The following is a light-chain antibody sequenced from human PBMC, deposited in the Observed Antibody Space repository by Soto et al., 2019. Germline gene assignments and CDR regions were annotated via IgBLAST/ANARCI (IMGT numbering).Light chain of an antibody. Sequence: PVLTQPPSASGTPGQRVTISCSGSSSNIGSNTVNWYEQIPGAAPKLLIHSDNQRPSGVPDRFSGSKSGTSASLAIGGLQSEDEATYYCAAWDDSLNAVLFGGGTKLTVL. J-gene: IGLJ3*02. CDR2: SDN. V-gene: IGLV1-44*01. CDR1: SSNIGSNT. CDR3: AAWDDSLNAVL.